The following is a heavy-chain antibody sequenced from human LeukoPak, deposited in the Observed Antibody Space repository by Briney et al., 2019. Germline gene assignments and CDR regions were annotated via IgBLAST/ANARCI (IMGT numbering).Heavy chain of an antibody. CDR1: GFTFSSYV. CDR2: ISGGGGNT. Sequence: GGSLRLSCAASGFTFSSYVMSWVRQTPGKGLEWISSISGGGGNTYYADSVKGRFTISRDNSKNTLYLQMNSLRAEDTALYYCAKVGWLQTHWYFDVWGRGTLVTVSS. V-gene: IGHV3-23*01. CDR3: AKVGWLQTHWYFDV. J-gene: IGHJ2*01. D-gene: IGHD5-24*01.